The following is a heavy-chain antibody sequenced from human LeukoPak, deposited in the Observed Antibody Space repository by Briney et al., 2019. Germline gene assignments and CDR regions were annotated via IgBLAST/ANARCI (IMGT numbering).Heavy chain of an antibody. Sequence: SETLSLTCTVSGGSISSYYWSWIRQPPGKGLEWIGYIYYSGSTNYNPSLKSRVTISVDTSKNQFSLKLSSVTAADTAVYYCARTQPELLWHDPHTYYYYSMDVRGQGTTVTVSS. D-gene: IGHD3-10*01. CDR2: IYYSGST. CDR1: GGSISSYY. V-gene: IGHV4-59*01. CDR3: ARTQPELLWHDPHTYYYYSMDV. J-gene: IGHJ6*02.